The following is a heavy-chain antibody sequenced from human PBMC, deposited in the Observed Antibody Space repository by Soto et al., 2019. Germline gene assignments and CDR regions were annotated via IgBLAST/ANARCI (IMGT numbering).Heavy chain of an antibody. CDR1: ECSFSNYA. J-gene: IGHJ5*02. V-gene: IGHV3-23*01. Sequence: PGGSLRLSFTASECSFSNYAMSWVRQAPGKGLEWVSGISADGAGTYYAASVTGRFTISRNNSNNTLYVQMDRLRAEDTAVYYCAKCVVLLTTAGGWCNWFDPWGQGTLVIVSS. CDR2: ISADGAGT. D-gene: IGHD2-21*02. CDR3: AKCVVLLTTAGGWCNWFDP.